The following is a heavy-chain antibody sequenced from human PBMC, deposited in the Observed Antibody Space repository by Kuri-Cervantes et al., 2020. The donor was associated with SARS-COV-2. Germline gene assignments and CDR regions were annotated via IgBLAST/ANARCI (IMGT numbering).Heavy chain of an antibody. J-gene: IGHJ5*02. CDR1: GYSISSGYY. CDR2: IYHSGST. D-gene: IGHD2-2*01. CDR3: ARHVGYCSSTSCRQGIWFDP. V-gene: IGHV4-38-2*01. Sequence: SETLSLTCAASGYSISSGYYWGWIRQPPGKGLEWIGSIYHSGSTYYNPSLKGRVTISVATSKNQFSLKLSSVTAADTAVYYCARHVGYCSSTSCRQGIWFDPWGQGTLVTVSS.